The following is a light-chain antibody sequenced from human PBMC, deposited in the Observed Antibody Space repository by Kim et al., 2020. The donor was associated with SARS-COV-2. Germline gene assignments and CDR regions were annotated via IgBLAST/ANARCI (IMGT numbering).Light chain of an antibody. CDR1: SGHAGNG. Sequence: VQLACALSSGHAGNGIAWDQQRRGEGPRRLMRISSDGSHSRGDGVPDRFSGSGSGAERYLTISGLQSEDEADYFCQTWGTGIQGVFGGGTQLTVL. CDR3: QTWGTGIQGV. V-gene: IGLV4-69*01. CDR2: ISSDGSH. J-gene: IGLJ3*02.